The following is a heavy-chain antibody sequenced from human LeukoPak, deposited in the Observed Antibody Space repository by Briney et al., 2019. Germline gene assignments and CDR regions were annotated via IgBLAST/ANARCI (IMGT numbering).Heavy chain of an antibody. J-gene: IGHJ4*02. CDR3: AREFDY. CDR2: IWYDGSNK. Sequence: PGGSLRLSCAASGFTFTNYAMDWVRQAPGKGLEWVAVIWYDGSNKYYADSVKGRFTISRDNSKNTLHLQMNSLRAEDTAVYYCAREFDYWGQGTLVTVSS. V-gene: IGHV3-33*08. CDR1: GFTFTNYA.